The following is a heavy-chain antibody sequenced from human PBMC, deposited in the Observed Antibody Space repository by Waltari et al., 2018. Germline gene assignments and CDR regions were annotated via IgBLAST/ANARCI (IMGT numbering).Heavy chain of an antibody. Sequence: QLQESGPGLMKTSETLSLTCTVSGDSISSSHYYWGWIRQPPGKGLEWIGSIYYRGNTYTTPSPKSRAPVPVDTSKNQFSLKLSSVTAADTAVYYCARVAGPDSSGYGITYGMDVWGQGTTVTVSS. CDR3: ARVAGPDSSGYGITYGMDV. CDR1: GDSISSSHYY. J-gene: IGHJ6*02. D-gene: IGHD3-22*01. CDR2: IYYRGNT. V-gene: IGHV4-39*07.